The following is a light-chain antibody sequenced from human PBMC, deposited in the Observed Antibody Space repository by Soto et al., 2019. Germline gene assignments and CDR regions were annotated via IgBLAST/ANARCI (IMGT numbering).Light chain of an antibody. CDR1: QGISSY. V-gene: IGKV1-13*02. Sequence: AIQLTQSPSSLSASVGDRVTITCRASQGISSYLAWYQQKPGKAPKLLIYGASSLESGVPSRFSGSGSGTEFTLTIGGLQPDDFATYYCQHYNAFPWPFGQGTKVEIK. CDR2: GAS. CDR3: QHYNAFPWP. J-gene: IGKJ1*01.